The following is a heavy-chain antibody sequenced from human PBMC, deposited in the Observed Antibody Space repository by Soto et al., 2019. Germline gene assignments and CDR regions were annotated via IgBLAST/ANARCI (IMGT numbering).Heavy chain of an antibody. CDR2: ISYDGTTK. CDR3: ARAVSSSWGFDY. Sequence: QEQLVESGGGVVQPGRSLRLSCVASGFTFSSYAMHWVRQAPGKELEWVAAISYDGTTKYYADSVKGRFTISRDNSTNTLYLQMNSLRTEDTSVYYCARAVSSSWGFDYWGQGTLVTVSS. CDR1: GFTFSSYA. V-gene: IGHV3-30-3*01. D-gene: IGHD6-13*01. J-gene: IGHJ4*02.